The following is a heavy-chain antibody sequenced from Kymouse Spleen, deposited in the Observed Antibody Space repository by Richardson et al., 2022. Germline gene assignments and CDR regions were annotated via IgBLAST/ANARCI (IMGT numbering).Heavy chain of an antibody. D-gene: IGHD3-9*01. CDR1: GGSFSGYY. V-gene: IGHV4-34*01. CDR3: ARVFDILTGYRAFDI. CDR2: INHSGST. J-gene: IGHJ3*02. Sequence: QVQLQQWGAGLLKPSETLSLTCAVYGGSFSGYYWSWIRQPPGKGLEWIGEINHSGSTNYNPSLKSRVTISVDTSKNQFSLKLSSVTAADTAVYYCARVFDILTGYRAFDIWGQGTMVTVSS.